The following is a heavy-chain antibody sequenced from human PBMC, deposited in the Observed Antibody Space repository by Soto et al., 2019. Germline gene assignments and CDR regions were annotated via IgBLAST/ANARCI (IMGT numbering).Heavy chain of an antibody. Sequence: LRLSCAASGFTFSSYGMHWVRQAPGKGLEWVAVIWYDGSNKYYADSVKGRFTISRDNSKNTLHLQMNSLRAEDTAVYYCARDYDSSGLDYWGQGTLVTVSS. D-gene: IGHD3-22*01. J-gene: IGHJ4*02. CDR3: ARDYDSSGLDY. CDR1: GFTFSSYG. CDR2: IWYDGSNK. V-gene: IGHV3-33*01.